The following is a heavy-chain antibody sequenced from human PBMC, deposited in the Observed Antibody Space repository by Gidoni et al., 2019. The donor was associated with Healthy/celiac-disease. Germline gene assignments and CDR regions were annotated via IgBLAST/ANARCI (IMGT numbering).Heavy chain of an antibody. D-gene: IGHD6-13*01. J-gene: IGHJ4*02. CDR3: AKAKSSSGASGFDY. CDR2: ISYDGSNK. Sequence: QVQLVESGGGVVQPGRYLRLSCAASGFTFSSYGMHWVRQAPGKGLEWVAVISYDGSNKYYADSVKGRFTISRDNSKNTLYLQMNSLRAEDTAVYYCAKAKSSSGASGFDYWGQGTLVTVSS. V-gene: IGHV3-30*18. CDR1: GFTFSSYG.